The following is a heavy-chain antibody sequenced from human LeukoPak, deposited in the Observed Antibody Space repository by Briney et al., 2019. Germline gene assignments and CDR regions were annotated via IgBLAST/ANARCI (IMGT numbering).Heavy chain of an antibody. CDR3: AKDSDIVPDY. CDR2: ISCDGSNK. CDR1: GFTFSSYG. J-gene: IGHJ4*02. V-gene: IGHV3-30*18. D-gene: IGHD2-8*01. Sequence: GGSLRLSCAASGFTFSSYGMHWVRQAPGKGLEWVAVISCDGSNKYYADSVKGRFTISRDNSKNTLYLQMNSLRAEDTAVYYCAKDSDIVPDYWGQGTLVTVSS.